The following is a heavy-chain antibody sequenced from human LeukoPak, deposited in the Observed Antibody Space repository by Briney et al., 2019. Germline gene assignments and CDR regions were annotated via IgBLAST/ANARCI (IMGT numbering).Heavy chain of an antibody. Sequence: EASVKVSCKASGYTFTSYDINWVRQATGQGLEWMGWMNPNSGNTGYAQKFQGRVTMTRNTSISTAYMELSSLRSEDTAVYYCARPLKNYDFWSGYYYSIPSYYYGMDVWGQGTTVTVSS. CDR2: MNPNSGNT. J-gene: IGHJ6*02. V-gene: IGHV1-8*01. CDR1: GYTFTSYD. CDR3: ARPLKNYDFWSGYYYSIPSYYYGMDV. D-gene: IGHD3-3*01.